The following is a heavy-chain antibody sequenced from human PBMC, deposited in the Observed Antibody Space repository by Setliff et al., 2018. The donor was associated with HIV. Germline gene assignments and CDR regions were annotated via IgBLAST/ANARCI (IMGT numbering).Heavy chain of an antibody. CDR3: AKDRRYYYGSGSYAAET. CDR2: ISGSAGTT. CDR1: GFTFSSYA. Sequence: GGSLRLSCAASGFTFSSYAMSWVRQAPGKGLEWVSAISGSAGTTYYADSVKGRFTISRDNSKNTLYLQMNSLRAEDTAIYYCAKDRRYYYGSGSYAAETWGQGTLVTVSS. D-gene: IGHD3-10*01. J-gene: IGHJ5*02. V-gene: IGHV3-23*01.